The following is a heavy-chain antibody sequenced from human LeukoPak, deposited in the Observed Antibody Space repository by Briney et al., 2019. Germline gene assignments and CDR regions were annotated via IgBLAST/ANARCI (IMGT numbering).Heavy chain of an antibody. V-gene: IGHV1-46*01. CDR3: ARDRHWVSEVTMVRGYYFDY. CDR2: INPSGGST. CDR1: TYTFTSYY. D-gene: IGHD3-10*01. Sequence: ASVKVSCKAYTYTFTSYYMHWVRQAPGQGLEWMGIINPSGGSTSYAQTFQGRVTMTRDTSTSTVYMELSSLRSEDTAVYYCARDRHWVSEVTMVRGYYFDYWGQGTLVTVSS. J-gene: IGHJ4*02.